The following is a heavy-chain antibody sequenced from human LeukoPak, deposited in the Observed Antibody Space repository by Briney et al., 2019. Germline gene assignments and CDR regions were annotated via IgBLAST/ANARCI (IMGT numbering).Heavy chain of an antibody. CDR2: IGIATDT. V-gene: IGHV3-13*01. Sequence: GGSLRLSCAASGFTFSSYDMHWVRQPTGKGLEWVSAIGIATDTYYPDSVKGRFTISRENAKNSSYLQMNSLRAGDTAVYYCARAVSVAGTLYYLDYWGQGTLVTVSS. D-gene: IGHD6-19*01. CDR1: GFTFSSYD. J-gene: IGHJ4*02. CDR3: ARAVSVAGTLYYLDY.